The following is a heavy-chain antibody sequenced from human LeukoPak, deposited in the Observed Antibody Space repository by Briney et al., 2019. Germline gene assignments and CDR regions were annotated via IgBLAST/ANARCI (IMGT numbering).Heavy chain of an antibody. CDR2: ISGSSSAI. J-gene: IGHJ4*02. CDR3: ATYSGYDRIFDH. CDR1: GFTFSSYA. D-gene: IGHD5-12*01. Sequence: TGESLRLSCAASGFTFSSYAMSWVRQAPGKGLEWVSYISGSSSAIYYTDSVKGRFTISRDNAEKSVYLQMNGLRAEDTAVYYCATYSGYDRIFDHWGQGTLVTVSS. V-gene: IGHV3-48*01.